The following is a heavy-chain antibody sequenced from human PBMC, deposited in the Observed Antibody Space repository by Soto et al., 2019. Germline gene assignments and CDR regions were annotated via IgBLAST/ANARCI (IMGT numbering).Heavy chain of an antibody. J-gene: IGHJ5*02. CDR1: SGSISSSSYY. Sequence: SETLSLTCTVSSGSISSSSYYWGWIRQPPGKGLEWIGSIYYSGSTYYNPSLKSRVTISVDTSKNQFSLKLSSVTAADTAVYYCARRPSGYCSSTSCYYWFDPWGQGTLVTVSS. CDR3: ARRPSGYCSSTSCYYWFDP. CDR2: IYYSGST. V-gene: IGHV4-39*01. D-gene: IGHD2-2*03.